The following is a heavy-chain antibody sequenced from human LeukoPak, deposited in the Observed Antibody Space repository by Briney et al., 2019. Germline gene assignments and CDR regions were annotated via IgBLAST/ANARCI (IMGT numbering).Heavy chain of an antibody. Sequence: GGSLGLSCAASGFTFSSYWMHWVRQAPGKGLVWVSRITSDGTSTSCADSVKGRFTVSRDNAKNTLYLQMNSLGAEDTAVYYCARSSSSGYDYWGQGTLVTVSS. CDR2: ITSDGTST. V-gene: IGHV3-74*01. CDR1: GFTFSSYW. D-gene: IGHD6-6*01. CDR3: ARSSSSGYDY. J-gene: IGHJ4*02.